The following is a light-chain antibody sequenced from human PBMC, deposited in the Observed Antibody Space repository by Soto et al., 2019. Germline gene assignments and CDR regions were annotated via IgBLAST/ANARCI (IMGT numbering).Light chain of an antibody. CDR2: GAS. CDR3: QQYGSSPPIT. CDR1: QSVSSNF. J-gene: IGKJ5*01. V-gene: IGKV3-20*01. Sequence: EIVLTQSPGTLSLSPGERTTLSCRASQSVSSNFLDWYQQKPGQAPRLLIYGASSRATGIPDRFSGSGSGTDFTLTISRLEPEDFAVYYCQQYGSSPPITSGQGTRLEIK.